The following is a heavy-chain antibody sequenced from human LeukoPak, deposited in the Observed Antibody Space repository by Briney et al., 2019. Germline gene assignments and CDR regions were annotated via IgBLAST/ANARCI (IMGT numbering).Heavy chain of an antibody. J-gene: IGHJ6*02. V-gene: IGHV4-59*01. Sequence: PSETLSLTCTVSGGSISTYYWSWIRQPPGKGLEWIGYIYYSGGTNYNPSLKSRVTISVDTSKNQFSLRLSSVTAADTAVYYCARDHHSGTGSQYFYYGMDVWDQGTTVTVSS. CDR2: IYYSGGT. D-gene: IGHD6-19*01. CDR1: GGSISTYY. CDR3: ARDHHSGTGSQYFYYGMDV.